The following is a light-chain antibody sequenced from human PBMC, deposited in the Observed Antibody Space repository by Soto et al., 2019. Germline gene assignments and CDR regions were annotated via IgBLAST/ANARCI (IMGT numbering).Light chain of an antibody. V-gene: IGLV2-14*01. J-gene: IGLJ1*01. CDR2: DVT. CDR1: CSDVGGYNY. Sequence: QSALTQPASVSGSPGQSITISCTGTCSDVGGYNYVSWYQQHPVKAPKLMIYDVTNRPSGVSDRFSGSKSGNTPSLTISGLQAEDEADYYCSSYTSSSTPYVFGTGTKVTVL. CDR3: SSYTSSSTPYV.